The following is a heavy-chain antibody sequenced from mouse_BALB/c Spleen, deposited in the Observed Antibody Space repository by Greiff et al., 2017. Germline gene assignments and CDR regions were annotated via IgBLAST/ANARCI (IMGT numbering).Heavy chain of an antibody. CDR2: IWGDGST. CDR1: GFSLTGYG. Sequence: VHLVESGPGLVAPSQSLSITCTVSGFSLTGYGVNWVRQPPGKGLEWLGMIWGDGSTDYNSALKSRLSISKDNSKSQVFLKMNSLQTDDTARYYCARDNSYYYGSSYWFAYWGQGTLVTVSA. J-gene: IGHJ3*01. D-gene: IGHD1-1*01. V-gene: IGHV2-6-7*01. CDR3: ARDNSYYYGSSYWFAY.